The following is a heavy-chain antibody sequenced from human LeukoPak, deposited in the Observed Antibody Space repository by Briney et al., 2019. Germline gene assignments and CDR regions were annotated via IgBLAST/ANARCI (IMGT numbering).Heavy chain of an antibody. V-gene: IGHV4-30-2*01. Sequence: SQTLSLTCAVSGRSISSGGYSWSWIRQPPGKGLEWIGYIYHSGITYYNPSLKSRVTMSLDRSKNQFSLKLTSVTAADTAVYYCARRVVAIFYFDYWGQGALVTVSS. J-gene: IGHJ4*02. CDR2: IYHSGIT. CDR1: GRSISSGGYS. D-gene: IGHD3-3*01. CDR3: ARRVVAIFYFDY.